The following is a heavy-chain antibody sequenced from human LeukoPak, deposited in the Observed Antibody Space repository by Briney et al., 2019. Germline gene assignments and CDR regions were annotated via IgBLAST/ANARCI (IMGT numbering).Heavy chain of an antibody. J-gene: IGHJ4*02. CDR1: GYSFTSYW. CDR3: ARHGPDYGVMYYFDY. V-gene: IGHV5-51*01. D-gene: IGHD4-17*01. Sequence: RGESLKISCKGSGYSFTSYWIGWVRQMPGKGLEWMGIIYPGDSDTRYSPSFQGQATISADKSISTAYLQWSSLKASDTAMYYCARHGPDYGVMYYFDYWGQGTLVTVSS. CDR2: IYPGDSDT.